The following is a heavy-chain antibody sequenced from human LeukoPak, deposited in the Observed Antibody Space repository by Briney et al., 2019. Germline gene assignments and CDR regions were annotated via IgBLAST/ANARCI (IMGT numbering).Heavy chain of an antibody. J-gene: IGHJ4*02. CDR2: ISGSGGNT. D-gene: IGHD1-26*01. Sequence: GGSLRLSCAASGFTFSSYAMSWVRQAPGKGLEWVSAISGSGGNTYYADSVKGRFTISRDNSKNTLYLQMNSLRAEDTAVYYCAKDLLAYSGSKYYFDYWGQGTLVTVSS. CDR1: GFTFSSYA. CDR3: AKDLLAYSGSKYYFDY. V-gene: IGHV3-23*01.